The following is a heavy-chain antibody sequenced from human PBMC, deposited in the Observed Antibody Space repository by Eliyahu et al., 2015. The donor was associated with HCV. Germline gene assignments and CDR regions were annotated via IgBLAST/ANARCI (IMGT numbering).Heavy chain of an antibody. D-gene: IGHD6-19*01. CDR2: IYYSGXT. J-gene: IGHJ4*02. CDR1: GGSIXSSNYX. CDR3: ATQKWLAPFDY. V-gene: IGHV4-39*01. Sequence: QLQLQESGPGLVKLSETLSLTCXVSGGSIXSSNYXWGXIRQPPGKGLEWIGSIYYSGXTYYNPSLKSRVTISVDTSKNQFSLKLNSVTAADTAVYYCATQKWLAPFDYWGQGTLVTVSS.